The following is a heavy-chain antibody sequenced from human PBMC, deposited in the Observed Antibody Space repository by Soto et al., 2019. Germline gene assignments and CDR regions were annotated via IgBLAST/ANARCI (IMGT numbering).Heavy chain of an antibody. CDR2: ITAHNGNT. V-gene: IGHV1-18*01. D-gene: IGHD3-3*01. CDR1: GYTFSNYA. J-gene: IGHJ6*02. Sequence: VQLVQSGGEVKKPGASVKVSCKASGYTFSNYAISWVRQAPGQGLEWMGWITAHNGNTKYAQKFQARVTMTTDTSTSTAPMELRSLTSDDTAVYYCARDAPYDDFWSGVMELYYYGMDVWGQGTTVTVSS. CDR3: ARDAPYDDFWSGVMELYYYGMDV.